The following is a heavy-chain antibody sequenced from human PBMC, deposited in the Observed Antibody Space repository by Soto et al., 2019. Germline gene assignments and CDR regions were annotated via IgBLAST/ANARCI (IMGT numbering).Heavy chain of an antibody. Sequence: SVKVSCKASGYTFTSYGISWVRQAPGQGLEWMGWISAYNGNTNYAQKLQGRVTMTTDTSKSTAYMELMSMSSDNTAENYCERPFKTLLWFGKVLYGGHAFDIGGQGTMVTVSS. CDR3: ERPFKTLLWFGKVLYGGHAFDI. V-gene: IGHV1-18*01. CDR2: ISAYNGNT. D-gene: IGHD3-10*01. CDR1: GYTFTSYG. J-gene: IGHJ3*02.